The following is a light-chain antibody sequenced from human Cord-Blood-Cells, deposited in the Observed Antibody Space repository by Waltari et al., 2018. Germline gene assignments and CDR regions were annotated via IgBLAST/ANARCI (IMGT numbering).Light chain of an antibody. Sequence: QSALTQPRSVSGSPGQSVTISCTGTSSDVGGYNYVSWYQQHPGKASKLMIYDVSKRPSGVPDRCSGSKSGNTASLTISGLQAEDEADYYCCSYAGSYTLVFGGGTKLTVL. CDR3: CSYAGSYTLV. J-gene: IGLJ2*01. V-gene: IGLV2-11*01. CDR2: DVS. CDR1: SSDVGGYNY.